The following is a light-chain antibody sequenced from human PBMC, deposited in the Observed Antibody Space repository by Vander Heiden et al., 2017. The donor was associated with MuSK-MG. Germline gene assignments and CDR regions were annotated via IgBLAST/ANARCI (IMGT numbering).Light chain of an antibody. CDR3: QQYNGYPRT. J-gene: IGKJ1*01. V-gene: IGKV1-5*03. CDR1: QSISSW. CDR2: KAS. Sequence: DIQMTQSPSTLSASVGDRVTITCRASQSISSWLAWYQQKPGKAPKLLIYKASSLESGVPSRFSGSGSGTEFTLTISSLQPADFATYFCQQYNGYPRTFGQGTKVEIK.